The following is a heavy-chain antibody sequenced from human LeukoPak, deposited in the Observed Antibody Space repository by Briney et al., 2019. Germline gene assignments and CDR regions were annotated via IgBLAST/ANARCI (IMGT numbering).Heavy chain of an antibody. Sequence: ASVKVSCKASGYSFNDYYIHWVRQAPGQGLEWMGWISPNSGGTNYAQNFQGRVTMTRDTSITTAYMELSGLTSDDTALYYCARNYGGTSKYFDYGGHGTLVTVSS. CDR1: GYSFNDYY. J-gene: IGHJ4*01. CDR2: ISPNSGGT. CDR3: ARNYGGTSKYFDY. V-gene: IGHV1-2*02. D-gene: IGHD4-23*01.